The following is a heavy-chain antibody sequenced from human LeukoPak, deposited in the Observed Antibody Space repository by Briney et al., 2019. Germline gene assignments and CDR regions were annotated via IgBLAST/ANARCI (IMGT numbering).Heavy chain of an antibody. D-gene: IGHD3-22*01. Sequence: GGPLRLSCAASGFTFSTYTMNWVRRAPGKGLEWVAFLRYDGTNKYYADSVKGRFTISRDNSKNTLYLQMNGLRAEDTAVYYCAKGKTYYYDSSGYYLDYWGQGTLVTVSS. V-gene: IGHV3-30*02. J-gene: IGHJ4*02. CDR1: GFTFSTYT. CDR2: LRYDGTNK. CDR3: AKGKTYYYDSSGYYLDY.